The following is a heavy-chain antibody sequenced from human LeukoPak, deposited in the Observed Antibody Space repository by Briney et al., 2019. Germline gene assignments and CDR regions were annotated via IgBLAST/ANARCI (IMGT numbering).Heavy chain of an antibody. J-gene: IGHJ2*01. Sequence: GGSLRLSCAASGFSFNRYAVAWVRQAPGKGLEWVSSISGSGGRTFFADSVKGRFTVSRDNSVFLQMNSLRAEDTALYYCAQSTSMRYFFDLWGRGTLVPVSS. V-gene: IGHV3-23*01. D-gene: IGHD2/OR15-2a*01. CDR1: GFSFNRYA. CDR2: ISGSGGRT. CDR3: AQSTSMRYFFDL.